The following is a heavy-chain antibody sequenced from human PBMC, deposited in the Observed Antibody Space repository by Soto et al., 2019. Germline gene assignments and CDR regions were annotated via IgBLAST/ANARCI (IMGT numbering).Heavy chain of an antibody. Sequence: EASVKVSCKASGYTFTGYYMHWVRQAPGQGLEWMGWINPNSGGTNYAQKFQGRVTMARDTSISTAYMELSRLRSDDTAVYYCARDPGYYDSSGYYYDDYWGQGTLVTVSS. CDR2: INPNSGGT. D-gene: IGHD3-22*01. V-gene: IGHV1-2*02. J-gene: IGHJ4*02. CDR3: ARDPGYYDSSGYYYDDY. CDR1: GYTFTGYY.